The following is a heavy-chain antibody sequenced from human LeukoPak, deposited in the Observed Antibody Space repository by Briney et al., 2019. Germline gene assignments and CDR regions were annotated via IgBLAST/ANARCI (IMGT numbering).Heavy chain of an antibody. J-gene: IGHJ6*02. CDR3: ARLGLIAVAGTDYYYYGMDV. CDR1: GYTFTGYY. V-gene: IGHV1-2*04. Sequence: ASVEVSCKASGYTFTGYYMHWVRQAPGQGLEWMGWINPNSGGTNYAQKFQGWVTMTRDTSISTAYMELSRLRSDDTAVYYCARLGLIAVAGTDYYYYGMDVWGQGTTVTVSS. CDR2: INPNSGGT. D-gene: IGHD6-19*01.